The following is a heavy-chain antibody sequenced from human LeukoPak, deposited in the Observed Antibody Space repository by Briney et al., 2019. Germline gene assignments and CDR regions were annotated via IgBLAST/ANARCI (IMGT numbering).Heavy chain of an antibody. J-gene: IGHJ3*02. V-gene: IGHV1-69*05. CDR1: GGTFSSYA. D-gene: IGHD2-2*01. CDR3: ARGRADIVVVPAAPPDAFDI. CDR2: VIPIFGTA. Sequence: SVKVSCKASGGTFSSYAISWVRQAPGQGLEWMGGVIPIFGTANYAQKFQGRVTITTDESTSTAYMELSSLRSEDTAVYYCARGRADIVVVPAAPPDAFDIWGQGTMVTVSS.